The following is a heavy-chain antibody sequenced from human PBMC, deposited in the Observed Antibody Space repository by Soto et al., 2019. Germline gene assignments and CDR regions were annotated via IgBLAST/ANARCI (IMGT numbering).Heavy chain of an antibody. CDR3: ARSPHSSGDS. CDR2: IYTGDST. V-gene: IGHV3-53*01. J-gene: IGHJ4*02. D-gene: IGHD6-19*01. Sequence: EVQLVESGGGLSQPGGSLRLSVAVSGFSFSNNYMSWVRQAPGKGLEWVSVIYTGDSTYYADSVKGRFTISRDHFMNTLYLQMNSLRVEDTAVYYCARSPHSSGDSWGQGTLVTVSS. CDR1: GFSFSNNY.